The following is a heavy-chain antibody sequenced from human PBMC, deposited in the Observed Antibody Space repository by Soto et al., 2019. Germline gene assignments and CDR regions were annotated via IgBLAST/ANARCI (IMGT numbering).Heavy chain of an antibody. Sequence: QVHLVESGGGVVQPGRSLRLSCAASGFTFSNYAMHWVRQAPGKGLEWVAVISNDGSDKYNSNSVKGRFTISRDNSKNSMNLKTNTLKAGDTAVYSCASDTGANCYNDYYFGMDVWGQGTTVTVSS. D-gene: IGHD1-26*01. V-gene: IGHV3-30-3*01. CDR2: ISNDGSDK. CDR1: GFTFSNYA. J-gene: IGHJ6*02. CDR3: ASDTGANCYNDYYFGMDV.